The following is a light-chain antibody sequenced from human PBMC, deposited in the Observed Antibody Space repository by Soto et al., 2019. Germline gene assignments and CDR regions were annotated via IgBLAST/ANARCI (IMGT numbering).Light chain of an antibody. Sequence: EIVLTQSPATLSLSPGERATLSCRASQSVSSYLGWYQQKPGQAPRLLIYDASNRATGIPARFSGSGSGTDFTLTISSLEPEDFAVYYCQQRSNWPPLTFGQGTRLEI. CDR2: DAS. J-gene: IGKJ5*01. V-gene: IGKV3-11*01. CDR1: QSVSSY. CDR3: QQRSNWPPLT.